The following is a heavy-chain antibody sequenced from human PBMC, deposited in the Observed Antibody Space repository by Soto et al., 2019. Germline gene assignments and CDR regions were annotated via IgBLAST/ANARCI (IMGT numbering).Heavy chain of an antibody. CDR2: IYWDDDN. Sequence: QLTLKESGPKLVKPTETLTLTCTFSGFSLTSTAVGVNWIRQHPGKALEWLALIYWDDDNHYNPSLKSRLTVTKDTSKNQVVLTMTNMDPVDTATYYCAHGSGWLSDYWGQGTLVTVSS. CDR3: AHGSGWLSDY. J-gene: IGHJ4*02. D-gene: IGHD6-19*01. CDR1: GFSLTSTAVG. V-gene: IGHV2-5*02.